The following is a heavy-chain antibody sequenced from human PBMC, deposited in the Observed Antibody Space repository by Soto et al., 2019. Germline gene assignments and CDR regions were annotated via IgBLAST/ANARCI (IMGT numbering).Heavy chain of an antibody. CDR1: GGSTSSGGFY. Sequence: PSETLSLTCTVSGGSTSSGGFYWSWIRQHPGKGLEWIGYIYYSGISYYNPSLKSRVSISLDTSRNQFSMTLNSVTAADTAVYYCARNGCTYGMDVWGQGATVTVSS. J-gene: IGHJ6*02. CDR2: IYYSGIS. CDR3: ARNGCTYGMDV. D-gene: IGHD1-1*01. V-gene: IGHV4-31*03.